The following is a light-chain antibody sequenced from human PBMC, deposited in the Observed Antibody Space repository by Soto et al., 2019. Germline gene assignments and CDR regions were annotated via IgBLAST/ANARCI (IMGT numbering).Light chain of an antibody. Sequence: EIVMTPSPATLSVSPGERATLSCRASQSISSKLAWYQQKPGQAPRLLIYGASTRATGIPVRFSGSGSGTEFTLTITSLQSEDFAVYYCQEYNNWHPITFGGGTKVDIK. V-gene: IGKV3-15*01. J-gene: IGKJ4*01. CDR3: QEYNNWHPIT. CDR2: GAS. CDR1: QSISSK.